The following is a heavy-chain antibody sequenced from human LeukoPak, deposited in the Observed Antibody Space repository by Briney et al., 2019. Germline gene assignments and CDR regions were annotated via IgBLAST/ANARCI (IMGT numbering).Heavy chain of an antibody. V-gene: IGHV4-59*01. D-gene: IGHD3-16*02. J-gene: IGHJ6*03. Sequence: SETLSLTCTVSGGSISSYYWSWMREPPGKGLEWSGYIYYSGRTNYNPSLKSRVTISVEPSKNQFSLKLSSVTAADTAVYYCARITFGGVINYYYYMDVWGKGTTVTVSS. CDR3: ARITFGGVINYYYYMDV. CDR2: IYYSGRT. CDR1: GGSISSYY.